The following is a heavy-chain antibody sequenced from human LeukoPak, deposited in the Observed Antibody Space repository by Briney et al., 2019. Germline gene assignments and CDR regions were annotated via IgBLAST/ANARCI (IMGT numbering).Heavy chain of an antibody. D-gene: IGHD1-26*01. V-gene: IGHV3-30*04. Sequence: GGSLRLSCAAPGFTFSSYAMHWVRQAPGKGLEWVAVISYDGSNKYYADSVKGRFTISRDNSKNTLYLQMNSLRAEDTAVYYCASWVGSFRYWGQGTLVTVSS. CDR1: GFTFSSYA. J-gene: IGHJ4*02. CDR3: ASWVGSFRY. CDR2: ISYDGSNK.